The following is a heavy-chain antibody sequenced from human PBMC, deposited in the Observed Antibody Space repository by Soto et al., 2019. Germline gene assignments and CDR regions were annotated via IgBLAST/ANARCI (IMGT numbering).Heavy chain of an antibody. CDR1: GDSVSSNRAA. D-gene: IGHD2-15*01. CDR3: APEGAASTDYGGNIDY. Sequence: QVPLQQSGPGLVKPSQTLSLTCAISGDSVSSNRAAWNWIRQSPSRGLEWLGRTYYRSKWYDDYAVSAKGRMTINPDTSKNQFSLHLNSVTPEDTAVYYCAPEGAASTDYGGNIDYWGPGTLVTVSS. CDR2: TYYRSKWYD. J-gene: IGHJ4*02. V-gene: IGHV6-1*01.